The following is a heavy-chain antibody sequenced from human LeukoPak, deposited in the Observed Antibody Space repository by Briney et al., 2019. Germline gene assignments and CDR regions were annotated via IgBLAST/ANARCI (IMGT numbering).Heavy chain of an antibody. V-gene: IGHV3-23*01. J-gene: IGHJ4*02. D-gene: IGHD2-21*02. Sequence: PGGSLRLSCAASGFTFSSYAMSWVRQAPGKGLEWVSAISGSGGSTYYADSVKGRFTISRDNSKNTLYLQMNSLRAEDTAVYYCARGLGCGGDCYHDYWGQGTLVTVSS. CDR1: GFTFSSYA. CDR3: ARGLGCGGDCYHDY. CDR2: ISGSGGST.